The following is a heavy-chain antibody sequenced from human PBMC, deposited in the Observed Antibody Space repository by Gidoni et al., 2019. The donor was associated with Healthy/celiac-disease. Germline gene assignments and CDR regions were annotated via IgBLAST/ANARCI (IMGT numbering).Heavy chain of an antibody. J-gene: IGHJ5*02. CDR3: AIGRIAAAFGGWFDP. CDR2: INHSGST. CDR1: GWSFRGYY. D-gene: IGHD6-13*01. Sequence: QVQLQQWGAALLKPSETLSLTCAFYGWSFRGYYWSWLRQPPGKGLEWIGEINHSGSTNYNPSLKSRVTISVDTSKNQFSLKLSSVTAADTAVYYCAIGRIAAAFGGWFDPWGQGTLVTVSS. V-gene: IGHV4-34*01.